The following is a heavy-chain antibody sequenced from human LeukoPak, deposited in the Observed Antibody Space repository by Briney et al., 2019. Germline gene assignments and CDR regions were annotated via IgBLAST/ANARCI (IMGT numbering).Heavy chain of an antibody. J-gene: IGHJ5*02. D-gene: IGHD3-10*01. CDR3: ASLYYYGSGKSRGWFDP. CDR1: GGSFSGYY. Sequence: SETLSLTCAVYGGSFSGYYWSWIRQPPGKGLEWIGEINHSGSTNYNPSLKSRVTISVDTSKNQFSLKLSSVTAADTAVYYCASLYYYGSGKSRGWFDPWGQGTLVTVSS. CDR2: INHSGST. V-gene: IGHV4-34*01.